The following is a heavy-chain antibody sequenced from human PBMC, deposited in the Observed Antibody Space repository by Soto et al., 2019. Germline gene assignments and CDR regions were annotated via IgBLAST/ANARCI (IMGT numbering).Heavy chain of an antibody. V-gene: IGHV4-39*01. CDR2: IYYRGNT. Sequence: PSETLSLTCSVSGDSINSDNYYWGWIRQPPGKGLEWIGSIYYRGNTHYNPSLKTRVTISLDKSKSQFSLKLNSVTAADSAVYFCARLEGLATISYYFDYWGQGTLVTVSS. CDR3: ARLEGLATISYYFDY. CDR1: GDSINSDNYY. D-gene: IGHD3-9*01. J-gene: IGHJ4*02.